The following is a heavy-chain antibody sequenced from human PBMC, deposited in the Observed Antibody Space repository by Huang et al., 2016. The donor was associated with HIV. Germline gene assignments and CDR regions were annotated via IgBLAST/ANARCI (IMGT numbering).Heavy chain of an antibody. CDR3: TKDWSVRGTNRFNSMDY. Sequence: QVQLVESGGGVVQPARSLKLSCATSQFTVTSYVMHWFRQAAGKGLEWNAVISYDGNTKCYADSVNSRITIYRDNSKKILFLQMSSLRAEDTAIYYCTKDWSVRGTNRFNSMDYWGQGTQVTVSS. V-gene: IGHV3-30*18. D-gene: IGHD3-16*02. CDR1: QFTVTSYV. J-gene: IGHJ4*02. CDR2: ISYDGNTK.